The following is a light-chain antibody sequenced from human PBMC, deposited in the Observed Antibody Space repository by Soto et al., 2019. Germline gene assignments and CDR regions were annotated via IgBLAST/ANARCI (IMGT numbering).Light chain of an antibody. V-gene: IGLV2-18*02. CDR3: TSYTTSNTVV. Sequence: QSALTQPPSVSGSPGQSVTISCSGTTSDVGAYNRVSWYQQPPGTSPKLMTYEVKNRPSGVPDRFSGSKSGNTASLTISGLQAEDEGDYYCTSYTTSNTVVFGGGTKLTVL. CDR2: EVK. CDR1: TSDVGAYNR. J-gene: IGLJ2*01.